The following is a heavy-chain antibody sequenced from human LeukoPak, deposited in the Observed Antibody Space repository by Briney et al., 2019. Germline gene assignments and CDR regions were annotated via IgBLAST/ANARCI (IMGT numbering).Heavy chain of an antibody. Sequence: SETLPLTCTVSGGSISSGSYYWRWIRQPAGKGLEWIGRIYTSGSTNYNPSLKSRVTISVDTSKNQFSLKLSSVTAADTAVYYCAREETPKDSSSWYVVDYWGQGTLVTVSS. V-gene: IGHV4-61*02. D-gene: IGHD6-13*01. CDR1: GGSISSGSYY. J-gene: IGHJ4*02. CDR2: IYTSGST. CDR3: AREETPKDSSSWYVVDY.